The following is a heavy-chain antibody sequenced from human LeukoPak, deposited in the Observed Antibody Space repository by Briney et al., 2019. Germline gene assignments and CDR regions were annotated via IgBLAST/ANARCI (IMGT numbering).Heavy chain of an antibody. CDR1: GGSISSYY. Sequence: SETLSLTCTVSGGSISSYYWSWIRQPPGKGLESIGYIYYSGSTNYNPSLKSRVTISVDTSKNQFSLKLSSVTAADTAVYYCARIYDSSGHDAFDIWGQGTMVTVSS. V-gene: IGHV4-59*01. J-gene: IGHJ3*02. D-gene: IGHD3-22*01. CDR2: IYYSGST. CDR3: ARIYDSSGHDAFDI.